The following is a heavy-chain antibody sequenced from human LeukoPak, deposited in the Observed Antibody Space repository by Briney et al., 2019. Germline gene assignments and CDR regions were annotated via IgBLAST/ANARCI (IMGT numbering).Heavy chain of an antibody. CDR3: ASQVQWLLLGGFDI. Sequence: KTSETLSLTCTVPGGSISSSNYYWGWIRQPPGKGLEWIGNIYYSGSTYYNPSLKSRVTISVDTSKNQFSLKLSSVTAADTAVYYCASQVQWLLLGGFDIWGQGTMVTVSS. D-gene: IGHD6-19*01. V-gene: IGHV4-39*01. J-gene: IGHJ3*02. CDR2: IYYSGST. CDR1: GGSISSSNYY.